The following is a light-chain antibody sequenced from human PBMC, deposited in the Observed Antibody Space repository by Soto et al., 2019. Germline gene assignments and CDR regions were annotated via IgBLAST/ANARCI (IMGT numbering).Light chain of an antibody. Sequence: EIVMTQSPATLSVSPGERATLSCWASQSIGSNLAWYQQRPGQGPRLLIYDASTRATGIPARFSGSGSGTDFTLTISSLQSEVFAVYYCQQYKNWLRWTFGQGTKVEIK. J-gene: IGKJ1*01. CDR1: QSIGSN. CDR2: DAS. CDR3: QQYKNWLRWT. V-gene: IGKV3-15*01.